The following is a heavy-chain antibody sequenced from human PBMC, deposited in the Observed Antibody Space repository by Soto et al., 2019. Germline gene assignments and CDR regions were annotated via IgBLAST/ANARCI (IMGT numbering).Heavy chain of an antibody. CDR3: ATPPYYDSSGYFDDY. V-gene: IGHV3-30*03. J-gene: IGHJ4*02. Sequence: GGSLRLSCAASGFTFSSYGMHWVRQAPGKGLEWVAVISYDGSNKYYADSVKGRFTISRDNSKNTLYLQMNSLRAEDTAVYYCATPPYYDSSGYFDDYWGQGPLVTVSS. D-gene: IGHD3-22*01. CDR1: GFTFSSYG. CDR2: ISYDGSNK.